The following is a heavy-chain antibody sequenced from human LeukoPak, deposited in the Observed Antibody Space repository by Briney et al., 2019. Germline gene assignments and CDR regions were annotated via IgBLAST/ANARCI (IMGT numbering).Heavy chain of an antibody. D-gene: IGHD3-9*01. CDR2: ISGGGGST. CDR3: AINTTAILIGYGSDY. Sequence: GGSLRLSCTASGFTFTNYAMNWVRQAPGKGLEWVSGISGGGGSTYYADSVKGRFTISRDNSKKTMYLQMNSLRAEDTAIYYCAINTTAILIGYGSDYWGQGTLVTVSS. V-gene: IGHV3-23*01. J-gene: IGHJ4*02. CDR1: GFTFTNYA.